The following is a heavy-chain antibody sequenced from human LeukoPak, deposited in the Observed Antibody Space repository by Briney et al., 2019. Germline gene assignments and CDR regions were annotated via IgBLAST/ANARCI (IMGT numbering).Heavy chain of an antibody. V-gene: IGHV4-38-2*02. CDR1: GYSISSGYY. D-gene: IGHD4-11*01. J-gene: IGHJ4*02. Sequence: SETLTLTCTVSGYSISSGYYWGWIRQPPGKGLEWIGSIYHSGSTYYNPSLKSRVTISVDTSKNQFSLKLSSVTAADTAVYYCARGPTVSDYWGQGTLVTVSS. CDR3: ARGPTVSDY. CDR2: IYHSGST.